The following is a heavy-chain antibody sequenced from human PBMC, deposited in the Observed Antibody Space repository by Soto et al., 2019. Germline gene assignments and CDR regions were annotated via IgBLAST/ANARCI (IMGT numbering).Heavy chain of an antibody. J-gene: IGHJ4*02. Sequence: SGTLSLTSAVSGGSISSSNWWSWARQPPWKGLEWIGEIYHSGSTNYNPSLKSRVTISVDKPKNQFSLKLTSVTAADTAVYYCARHAPGGPFDSWGQGTLVTVSS. CDR2: IYHSGST. CDR1: GGSISSSNW. D-gene: IGHD2-2*01. CDR3: ARHAPGGPFDS. V-gene: IGHV4-4*02.